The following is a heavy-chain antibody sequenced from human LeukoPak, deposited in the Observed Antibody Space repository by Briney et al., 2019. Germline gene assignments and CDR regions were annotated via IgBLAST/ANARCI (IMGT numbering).Heavy chain of an antibody. CDR3: AKLANGDFDWLLLVDY. V-gene: IGHV3-23*01. CDR2: ISGSGGST. J-gene: IGHJ4*02. D-gene: IGHD3-9*01. Sequence: SGGSLRLSCAASGFTFSSYATSWVRQAPGRGLEWVSAISGSGGSTYYADSVKGRFTISRENSKNTLYLQMNSLRTEDTAVYYCAKLANGDFDWLLLVDYWGQGTLVTASS. CDR1: GFTFSSYA.